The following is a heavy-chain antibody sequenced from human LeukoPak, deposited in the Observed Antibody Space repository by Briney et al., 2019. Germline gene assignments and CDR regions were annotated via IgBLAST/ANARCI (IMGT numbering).Heavy chain of an antibody. Sequence: GGSLRLFCTGSGFTFGGYGMHWFRQTPGKGLGWVAVIAYDGSRAFYADSVKGRFTISRDNSKNTMSVQMDDLRAEDTAVYYCTRYNNDHFDYWGQGTLVTVSS. CDR3: TRYNNDHFDY. CDR2: IAYDGSRA. CDR1: GFTFGGYG. J-gene: IGHJ4*02. V-gene: IGHV3-33*01. D-gene: IGHD1-14*01.